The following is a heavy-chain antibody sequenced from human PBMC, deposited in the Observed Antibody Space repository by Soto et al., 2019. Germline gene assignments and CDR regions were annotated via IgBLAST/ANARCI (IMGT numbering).Heavy chain of an antibody. D-gene: IGHD5-18*01. V-gene: IGHV1-18*01. CDR1: GYTFTSYG. CDR3: ARGSVGYSYGPGYDY. J-gene: IGHJ4*02. Sequence: ASVKASCKASGYTFTSYGISWVRQAPGQGLEWMGWISAYNGNTNYAQKLQGRVTMTTDTSTSTAYMELRSLRSDDTAVYYCARGSVGYSYGPGYDYWGQGTLVTVSS. CDR2: ISAYNGNT.